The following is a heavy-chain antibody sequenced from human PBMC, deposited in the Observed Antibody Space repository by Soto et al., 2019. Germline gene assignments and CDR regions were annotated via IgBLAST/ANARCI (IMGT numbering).Heavy chain of an antibody. CDR1: GFTFGSYA. V-gene: IGHV3-23*01. Sequence: GGSLRLPCAASGFTFGSYAMSWVRLAPGKGLEWVSVAGPSGSSTFYADSVRGRFTISRDNVENTLYLQMNSLRVADTALYFCARTYYYDSTGYYRTFDYWGQGTLVTVSS. J-gene: IGHJ4*02. D-gene: IGHD3-22*01. CDR3: ARTYYYDSTGYYRTFDY. CDR2: AGPSGSST.